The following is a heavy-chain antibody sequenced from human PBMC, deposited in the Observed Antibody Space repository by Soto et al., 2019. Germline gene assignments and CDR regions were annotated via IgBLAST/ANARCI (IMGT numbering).Heavy chain of an antibody. D-gene: IGHD2-2*01. CDR1: GFTFSSYG. CDR2: ISYDGSNK. V-gene: IGHV3-30*18. J-gene: IGHJ6*02. CDR3: AKAIRYCSSTSCYHYYYYYYGMDV. Sequence: RGSLRLSCAASGFTFSSYGMHWVRQAPGKGLEWVAVISYDGSNKYYADSVKGRFTISRDNSKNTLYLQMNSLRAEDTAVYYCAKAIRYCSSTSCYHYYYYYYGMDVWGQGTTLTVSS.